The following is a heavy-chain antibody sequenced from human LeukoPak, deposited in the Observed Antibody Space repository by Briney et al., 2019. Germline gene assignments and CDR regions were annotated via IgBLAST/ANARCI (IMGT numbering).Heavy chain of an antibody. CDR3: ARGSTAEYWFDP. V-gene: IGHV1-46*01. J-gene: IGHJ5*02. CDR1: GYTFTNYY. D-gene: IGHD1-14*01. Sequence: ASVKVSCKASGYTFTNYYMHWVRQAPGQGLEWMGIINPSDGSTSYAQNFQGRVTMARDTSTSAVYMELSSLRSENTAVYYCARGSTAEYWFDPWGQGTLVTVSS. CDR2: INPSDGST.